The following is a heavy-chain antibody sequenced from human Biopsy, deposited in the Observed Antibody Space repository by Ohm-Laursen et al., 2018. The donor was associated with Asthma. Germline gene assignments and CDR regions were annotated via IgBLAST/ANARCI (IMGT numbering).Heavy chain of an antibody. D-gene: IGHD4-17*01. V-gene: IGHV4-39*07. CDR1: GVSISSRSHY. CDR2: VFWSGTT. J-gene: IGHJ6*02. Sequence: SETLSLTCNVSGVSISSRSHYWGWIRQSPGKGLEWIGFVFWSGTTHYNRSLERRLSISIDTTRSEFSMTLRSVTAADTAVYFCARVASYGDLYFGIDVWGPGTTVSVS. CDR3: ARVASYGDLYFGIDV.